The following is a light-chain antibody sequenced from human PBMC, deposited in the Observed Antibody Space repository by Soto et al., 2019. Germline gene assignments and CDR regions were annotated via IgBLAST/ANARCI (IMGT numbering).Light chain of an antibody. CDR3: QQSYSTPKT. J-gene: IGKJ1*01. Sequence: DIQMTQSPSSLPASVGDRVTITCRASQSISSYLNWYQQKPGNSPKLLIFAASSLQSGVPSRFSASGSGTDFTLTISSLQPEDFATYYCQQSYSTPKTFGQGTKVEIK. V-gene: IGKV1-39*01. CDR1: QSISSY. CDR2: AAS.